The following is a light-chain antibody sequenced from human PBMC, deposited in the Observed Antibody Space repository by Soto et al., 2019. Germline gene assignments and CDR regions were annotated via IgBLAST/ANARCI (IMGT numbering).Light chain of an antibody. V-gene: IGKV3-11*01. CDR1: QSVSSY. CDR2: DAS. J-gene: IGKJ1*01. Sequence: EIVLTQSPATLSLSPGERATLSCRASQSVSSYLAWYQRKPGQAPRLLIYDASNRATGIPARFSGSGSGTDFTLTISNLQAEDVAVYYCQQYYSSPTWTFGQGTKVDIK. CDR3: QQYYSSPTWT.